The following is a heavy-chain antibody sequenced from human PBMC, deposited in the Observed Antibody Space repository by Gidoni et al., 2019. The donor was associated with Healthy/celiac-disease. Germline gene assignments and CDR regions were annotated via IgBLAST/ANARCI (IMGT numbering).Heavy chain of an antibody. V-gene: IGHV3-23*01. CDR1: GFTFSSYA. CDR2: ISGSGGST. Sequence: EVQLLESGGGLVQPGGSLRLSCAASGFTFSSYAMSWVRQAPGKGLEWVSAISGSGGSTYYADSVKGRFTISRDNSKNTLYLQMNSLRAEDTAVYYCAKARHTPYNYVGFVLGNWGQGTLVTVSS. D-gene: IGHD1-1*01. CDR3: AKARHTPYNYVGFVLGN. J-gene: IGHJ4*02.